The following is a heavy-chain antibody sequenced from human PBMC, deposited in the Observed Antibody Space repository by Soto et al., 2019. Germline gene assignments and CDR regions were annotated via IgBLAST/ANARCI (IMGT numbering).Heavy chain of an antibody. J-gene: IGHJ4*02. CDR2: ISYDGSNK. V-gene: IGHV3-30*04. Sequence: GSLRLSCAASGFTFSTYALQGVRPASGKGLEWVAVISYDGSNKHYADSVKGRFTVSRDNSKNTLYLQMNSLRAEDTAVYYCARPPVIDIVVPPDYWGQGTLVTVSS. D-gene: IGHD2-15*01. CDR3: ARPPVIDIVVPPDY. CDR1: GFTFSTYA.